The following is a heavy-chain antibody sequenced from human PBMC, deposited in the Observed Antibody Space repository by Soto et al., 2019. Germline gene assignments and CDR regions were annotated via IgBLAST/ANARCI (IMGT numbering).Heavy chain of an antibody. Sequence: PGGSLRLSCAASGFTFSSYIMNWVRQAPGKGLEWVSYISSSSSTIYYADSVKGRFTISRDNAKNSLYLQMNSLRAEDTAVYYCARHPERIAEIGWFDPWGQGTLVTAPQ. D-gene: IGHD6-13*01. V-gene: IGHV3-48*01. J-gene: IGHJ5*02. CDR2: ISSSSSTI. CDR1: GFTFSSYI. CDR3: ARHPERIAEIGWFDP.